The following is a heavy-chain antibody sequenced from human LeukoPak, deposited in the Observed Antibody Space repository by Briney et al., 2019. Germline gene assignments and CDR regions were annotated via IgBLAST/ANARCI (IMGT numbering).Heavy chain of an antibody. V-gene: IGHV4-30-4*01. CDR2: IYYSGST. D-gene: IGHD3-3*01. CDR1: GGSISSGDYY. Sequence: SETLSLTCTVSGGSISSGDYYWSWIRQPPGKGLEWIGYIYYSGSTYYNPSLKSRVTISVDTSKNQFSLKLSSVTAADTAVYYCASNNIFGVVISWGQGTLVTVSS. CDR3: ASNNIFGVVIS. J-gene: IGHJ4*02.